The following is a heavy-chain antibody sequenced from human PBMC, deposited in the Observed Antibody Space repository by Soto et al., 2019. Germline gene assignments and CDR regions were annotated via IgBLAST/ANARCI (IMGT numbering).Heavy chain of an antibody. Sequence: QVQLVQSGTEVKKPGSSVKVSCKASGGTFRNYPINWLRQAPGQGLEWMGSIFPLTDIPDYAQNFQARLTISADKSTSTAYMELSSLTSDDTAMSFCARGPLVVLNYFESWGQGTLVTVSS. CDR3: ARGPLVVLNYFES. J-gene: IGHJ4*02. V-gene: IGHV1-69*02. CDR2: IFPLTDIP. CDR1: GGTFRNYP.